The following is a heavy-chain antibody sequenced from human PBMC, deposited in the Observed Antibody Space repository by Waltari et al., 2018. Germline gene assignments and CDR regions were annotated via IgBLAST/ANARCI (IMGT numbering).Heavy chain of an antibody. J-gene: IGHJ4*02. Sequence: EVQLVESGGGLVKPGGSLRLSGGAAGFSCSRYSMNWVRQAPGKGLEWVSSISSSTTYIHYADSVKGRFTISRDNAKNSLYLQMNSLRVEDTAVYYCVSGGWGFYFDYWGQGTVVTVSS. CDR3: VSGGWGFYFDY. V-gene: IGHV3-21*01. D-gene: IGHD7-27*01. CDR2: ISSSTTYI. CDR1: GFSCSRYS.